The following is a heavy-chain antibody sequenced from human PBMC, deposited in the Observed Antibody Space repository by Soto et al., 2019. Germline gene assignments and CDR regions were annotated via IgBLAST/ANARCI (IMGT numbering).Heavy chain of an antibody. J-gene: IGHJ6*02. CDR3: GREVSVVAATGTYYYYGMDV. CDR2: ISSSSSYI. Sequence: GGSLRLSCAASGFTFSNYSMHWVRQAPGKGLEWVSSISSSSSYIYYADSVKGRFTISRDNAKNSLYLQMNSLRAEDTAVYYCGREVSVVAATGTYYYYGMDVWGQGTTVTVSS. D-gene: IGHD2-15*01. V-gene: IGHV3-21*01. CDR1: GFTFSNYS.